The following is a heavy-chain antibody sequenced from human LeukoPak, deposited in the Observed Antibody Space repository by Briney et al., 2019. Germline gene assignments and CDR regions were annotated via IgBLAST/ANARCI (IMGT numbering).Heavy chain of an antibody. CDR2: INWNGGST. D-gene: IGHD2-2*01. V-gene: IGHV3-20*04. J-gene: IGHJ4*02. Sequence: PGGSLRLSCAASGFTFDDYGMSWVRQAPGKGLEWVSGINWNGGSTGYADSVKGRFTISRDNAKNSLYLQMNSLRAEDMALYYCASYPGYCSSTSCYYFDYWGQGTLVTVSS. CDR1: GFTFDDYG. CDR3: ASYPGYCSSTSCYYFDY.